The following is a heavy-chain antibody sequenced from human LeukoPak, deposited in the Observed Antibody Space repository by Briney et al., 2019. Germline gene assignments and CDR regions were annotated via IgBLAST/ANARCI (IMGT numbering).Heavy chain of an antibody. Sequence: SETLSLTCTVSGGSISSGGYYWSWIRQHPGKGLEWIGYIYYSGSTYYNPSLKSRVTISVDTSKNQFSLKLSPVTAADTAVYYCARVPLEQLTFDYWGQGTLVTVSS. D-gene: IGHD6-19*01. V-gene: IGHV4-31*03. J-gene: IGHJ4*02. CDR1: GGSISSGGYY. CDR2: IYYSGST. CDR3: ARVPLEQLTFDY.